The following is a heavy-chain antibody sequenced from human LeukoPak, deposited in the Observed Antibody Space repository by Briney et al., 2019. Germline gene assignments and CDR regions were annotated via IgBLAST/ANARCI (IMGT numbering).Heavy chain of an antibody. Sequence: GGSLRLSCAASGFTFSSYAMSWVRQAPGKGLEWVSAISGSGGSTYYADSVKGRFTISRDNSKNTLYLQMNSLRAEGTAVYYCAKDKDGYRETYYFDYWGQGTLVTVSS. CDR1: GFTFSSYA. CDR2: ISGSGGST. V-gene: IGHV3-23*01. J-gene: IGHJ4*02. D-gene: IGHD5-24*01. CDR3: AKDKDGYRETYYFDY.